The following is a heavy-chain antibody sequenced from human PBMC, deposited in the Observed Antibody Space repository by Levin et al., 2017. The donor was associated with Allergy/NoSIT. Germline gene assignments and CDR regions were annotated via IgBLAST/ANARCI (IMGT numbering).Heavy chain of an antibody. D-gene: IGHD6-19*01. CDR3: ARDLDHRLEQWLARGY. V-gene: IGHV1-18*01. Sequence: GESLKISCKASGYTFTSYGISWVRQAPGQGLEWMGWISAYNGNTNYAQKLQGRVTMTTDTSTSTAYMELRSLRSDDTAVYYCARDLDHRLEQWLARGYWGQGTLVTVSS. CDR1: GYTFTSYG. CDR2: ISAYNGNT. J-gene: IGHJ4*02.